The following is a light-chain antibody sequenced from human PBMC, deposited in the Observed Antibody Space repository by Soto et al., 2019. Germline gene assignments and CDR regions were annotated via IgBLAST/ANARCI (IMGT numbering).Light chain of an antibody. CDR3: QHYDNLLTWT. Sequence: DIPMTQSPSSLSASVGDRVTITCQASHDISNYLNWYQQRPGKAPKLLIYDVSNLETGVPSRFSGSGSGTDFTLTISSLQPEDIATYYCQHYDNLLTWTFGQGTKVEL. CDR2: DVS. J-gene: IGKJ1*01. CDR1: HDISNY. V-gene: IGKV1-33*01.